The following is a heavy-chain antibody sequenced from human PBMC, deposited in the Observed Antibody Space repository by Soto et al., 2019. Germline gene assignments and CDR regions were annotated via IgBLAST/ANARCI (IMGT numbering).Heavy chain of an antibody. CDR1: GFSLSTSGMC. CDR3: ARIHVWGIAVPNGMDV. D-gene: IGHD6-19*01. J-gene: IGHJ6*02. V-gene: IGHV2-70*11. Sequence: GSGPTLVNPTQTLTLTCTFSGFSLSTSGMCVSWIRQPPGKALEWLARIDWDDDKYYSTSLKTRLTISKDTSKNQVVLTMTNMDPVDTATYYCARIHVWGIAVPNGMDVWGQGTTVTVSS. CDR2: IDWDDDK.